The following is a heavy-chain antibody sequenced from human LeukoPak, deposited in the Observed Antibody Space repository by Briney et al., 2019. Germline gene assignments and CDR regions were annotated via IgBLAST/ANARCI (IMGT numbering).Heavy chain of an antibody. Sequence: ASVKVSCKASGGTISSYAISWVRQAPGQGLEWMGGIIPIFGTANYAQKFQGRVTITTDESTSTAYMELSSLRSEDTAVYYCARGPVLRFLEWPGHYMDVWGKGTTVTVSS. J-gene: IGHJ6*03. D-gene: IGHD3-3*01. CDR3: ARGPVLRFLEWPGHYMDV. CDR2: IIPIFGTA. CDR1: GGTISSYA. V-gene: IGHV1-69*05.